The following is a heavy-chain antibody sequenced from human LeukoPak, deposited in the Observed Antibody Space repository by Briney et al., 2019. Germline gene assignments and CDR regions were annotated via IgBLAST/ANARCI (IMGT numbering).Heavy chain of an antibody. Sequence: ASVKVSCKASGYTFTSYYMHWVRQAPGQGLEWMGIINPSGGSTSYAQKFQGRVTMTRDTSTSTVYMELSSLRPEDTAVYYCARGGRTRFSSRNFDYWGQGTLVTVSS. V-gene: IGHV1-46*01. J-gene: IGHJ4*02. CDR2: INPSGGST. CDR3: ARGGRTRFSSRNFDY. D-gene: IGHD3-9*01. CDR1: GYTFTSYY.